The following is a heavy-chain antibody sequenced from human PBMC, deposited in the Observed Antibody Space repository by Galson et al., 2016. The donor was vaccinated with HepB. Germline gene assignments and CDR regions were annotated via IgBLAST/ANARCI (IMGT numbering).Heavy chain of an antibody. D-gene: IGHD3-3*01. Sequence: SLRLSCAASGFMFSDFFMSWIRQAPGKGPEWVSYISGDSDILYYGESVKGRFTISRDNTRKVVYLQMNSLRVEDTAVDYWARKADFWPVPWGQGTLVTVSA. V-gene: IGHV3-11*01. CDR2: ISGDSDIL. CDR3: ARKADFWPVP. J-gene: IGHJ5*02. CDR1: GFMFSDFF.